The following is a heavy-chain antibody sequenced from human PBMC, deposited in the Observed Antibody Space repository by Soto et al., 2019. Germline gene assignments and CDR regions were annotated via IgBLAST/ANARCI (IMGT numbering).Heavy chain of an antibody. D-gene: IGHD6-6*01. CDR1: GYSISSGYY. CDR3: AGGQLASGGYYYGMDV. J-gene: IGHJ6*02. Sequence: SETLSLTCAVSGYSISSGYYWGWIRQPPGKGLEWIGSIYHSGSTYYNPSLKSRVTISVDTSKNQFSLKLSSVTAADTALYYCAGGQLASGGYYYGMDVWGQGTTVTVSS. V-gene: IGHV4-38-2*01. CDR2: IYHSGST.